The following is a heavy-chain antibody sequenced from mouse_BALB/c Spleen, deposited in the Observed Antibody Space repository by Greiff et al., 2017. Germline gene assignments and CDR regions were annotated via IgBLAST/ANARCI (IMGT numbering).Heavy chain of an antibody. CDR2: ISSGSSTI. CDR3: ARELRGGFDY. V-gene: IGHV5-17*02. CDR1: GFTFSSFG. D-gene: IGHD1-1*01. Sequence: EVKLVESGGGLVQPGGSRKLSCAASGFTFSSFGMHWVRQAPEKGLEWVAYISSGSSTIYYADTVKGRFTISRDNPKNTLFLQMTSLRSEDTAMYYCARELRGGFDYWGQGTTLTVSS. J-gene: IGHJ2*01.